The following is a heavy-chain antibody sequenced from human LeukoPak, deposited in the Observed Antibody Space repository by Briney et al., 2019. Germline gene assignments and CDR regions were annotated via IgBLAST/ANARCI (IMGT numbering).Heavy chain of an antibody. CDR1: GGTFSSYA. J-gene: IGHJ4*02. D-gene: IGHD3-22*01. V-gene: IGHV1-69*01. CDR3: ASHYYDSSGYYYGFDY. Sequence: SVKVSCKASGGTFSSYAISWVRQAPGQGLEWMGGIIPIFGTANYARKFQGRVTITADESTSTAYMELSSLRSEDTAVYYCASHYYDSSGYYYGFDYWGQGTLVTVSS. CDR2: IIPIFGTA.